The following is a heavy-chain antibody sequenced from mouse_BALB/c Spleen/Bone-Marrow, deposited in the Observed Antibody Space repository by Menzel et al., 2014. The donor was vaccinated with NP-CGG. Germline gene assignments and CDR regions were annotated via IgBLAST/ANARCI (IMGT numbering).Heavy chain of an antibody. CDR2: IYPGDGET. J-gene: IGHJ2*01. V-gene: IGHV1-80*01. Sequence: QVQLQQSGAELVRPGSSVKISCKASGYAFSSFCMNWVKQRPGQGLEWIGQIYPGDGETNYNGKFKGKATLTADKSSSTAYMQLSSLTSEDSAVYFCARDDYGPDYWGQGTTLTVSS. CDR3: ARDDYGPDY. CDR1: GYAFSSFC. D-gene: IGHD2-4*01.